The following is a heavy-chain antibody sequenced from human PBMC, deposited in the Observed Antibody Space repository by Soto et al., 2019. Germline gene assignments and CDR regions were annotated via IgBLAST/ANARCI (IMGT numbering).Heavy chain of an antibody. CDR1: GFTFSSYA. CDR2: ISYDGSNK. J-gene: IGHJ6*02. V-gene: IGHV3-30-3*01. CDR3: ARQWGGYSDGYSTPMDV. D-gene: IGHD5-18*01. Sequence: GGSLRLSCAASGFTFSSYAMHWVRQAPGKGLEWVAVISYDGSNKYYADSVKGRFTISRDNSKNTLYLQMNSLRAEDTAMYYCARQWGGYSDGYSTPMDVWGQGTTVTVSS.